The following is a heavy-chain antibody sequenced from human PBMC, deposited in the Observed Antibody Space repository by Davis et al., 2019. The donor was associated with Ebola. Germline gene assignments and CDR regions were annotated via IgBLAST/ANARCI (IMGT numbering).Heavy chain of an antibody. Sequence: GESLKISCAASGFTFSSYAMHWVRQAPGKGLEWVAVISYDGSNKYYADSVKGRFTISRDNSKNTLYLQMNSLKTEDTAVYYCAKRRSPDFWSGYSPIDYWGQGTLVTVSS. CDR1: GFTFSSYA. V-gene: IGHV3-30-3*01. CDR2: ISYDGSNK. J-gene: IGHJ4*02. D-gene: IGHD3-3*01. CDR3: AKRRSPDFWSGYSPIDY.